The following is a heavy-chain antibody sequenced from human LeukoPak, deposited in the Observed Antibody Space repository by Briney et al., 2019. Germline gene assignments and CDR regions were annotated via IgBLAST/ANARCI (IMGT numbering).Heavy chain of an antibody. V-gene: IGHV4-31*03. CDR1: GGSISSGGYY. CDR3: ARGTSIIAAAGRGGAFDI. J-gene: IGHJ3*02. Sequence: SETLSLTCTVSGGSISSGGYYWSWIRQHPGKGLEWIGYIYYSGSTYYNPSLKSRVTISVDTSKNQFSLKLSSVTAADTAVYYCARGTSIIAAAGRGGAFDIWGQGTMVTVSS. D-gene: IGHD6-13*01. CDR2: IYYSGST.